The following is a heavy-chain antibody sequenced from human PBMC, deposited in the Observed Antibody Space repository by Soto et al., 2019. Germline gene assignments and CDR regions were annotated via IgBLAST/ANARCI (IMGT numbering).Heavy chain of an antibody. CDR1: GFTFSNYE. D-gene: IGHD6-13*01. CDR3: AREDIPADGPFDY. Sequence: LRLSCAASGFTFSNYEINWVRQAPGKGLEWVSYIHSTGNFIHYADSVKGRFTISRDDAKNSVYLQMNSLRAEDTALYYCAREDIPADGPFDYWGPGILVTVSS. J-gene: IGHJ4*02. V-gene: IGHV3-48*03. CDR2: IHSTGNFI.